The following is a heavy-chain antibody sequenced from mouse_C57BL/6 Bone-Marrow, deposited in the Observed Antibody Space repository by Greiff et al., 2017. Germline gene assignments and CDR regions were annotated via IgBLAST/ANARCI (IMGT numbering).Heavy chain of an antibody. D-gene: IGHD2-5*01. CDR2: IYPRSGNT. CDR1: GYTCTSYG. Sequence: QVQLQQSGAELARPGASVKLSCKASGYTCTSYGISWVKQRTGQGLEWIGEIYPRSGNTYYNEKFKGKATLTADKSYSTAYMELRSLTSEDSAVYFCTRSCYSNYVRAMDYWGQGTSVTVSS. J-gene: IGHJ4*01. CDR3: TRSCYSNYVRAMDY. V-gene: IGHV1-81*01.